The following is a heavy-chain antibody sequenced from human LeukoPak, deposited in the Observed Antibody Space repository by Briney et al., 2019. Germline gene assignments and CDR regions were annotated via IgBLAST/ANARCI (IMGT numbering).Heavy chain of an antibody. J-gene: IGHJ6*03. Sequence: SETLSLTCTDSGGSISSGSYYWSWIRQPPGKGLEWIGYIYYSGSTNYNPSLKSRVTISVDTSKNQFSLKLSSVTAADTAVYYCARTTEAHSWRTRYYDYYMDVWGKGTTVTVSS. V-gene: IGHV4-61*01. CDR2: IYYSGST. D-gene: IGHD6-13*01. CDR1: GGSISSGSYY. CDR3: ARTTEAHSWRTRYYDYYMDV.